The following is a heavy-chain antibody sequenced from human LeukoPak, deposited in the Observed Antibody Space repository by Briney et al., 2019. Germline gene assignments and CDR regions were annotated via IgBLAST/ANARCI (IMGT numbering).Heavy chain of an antibody. V-gene: IGHV3-74*01. CDR1: GFTFSGSA. Sequence: PGGSLRLSCAASGFTFSGSAMHWVRQAPGKGLVWVSRINSDWSSTSYADSVKGRFTISRDNAKNTLYLQMNSLRAEDTAVYYCARAPGGGASDDWGQGTLVTVSA. D-gene: IGHD3-10*01. CDR3: ARAPGGGASDD. J-gene: IGHJ4*02. CDR2: INSDWSST.